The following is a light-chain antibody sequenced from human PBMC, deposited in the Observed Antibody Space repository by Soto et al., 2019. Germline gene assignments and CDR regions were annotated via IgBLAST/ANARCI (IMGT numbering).Light chain of an antibody. Sequence: EIVMTQSPATLSVSPGGRVTLSCRASQSVNNDLAWYQQKPGQAPRLLIYGASTRATGIPARFSGSGSGTEFTLTISSLQSEDFAVYYCQQYNKWPSLTFGGGTKVEI. V-gene: IGKV3-15*01. CDR3: QQYNKWPSLT. CDR1: QSVNND. J-gene: IGKJ4*01. CDR2: GAS.